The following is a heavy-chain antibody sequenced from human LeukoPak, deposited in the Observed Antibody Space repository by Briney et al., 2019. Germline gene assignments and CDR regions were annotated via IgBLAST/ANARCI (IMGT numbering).Heavy chain of an antibody. CDR2: INSDGGST. CDR1: GFTFSSYW. Sequence: GGSLRLSCAASGFTFSSYWMHWVRQAPGKGLVWVSRINSDGGSTSYADSVKGRFTISRDNAKNTLYLQMNSLRAEDTAVYYCAREGYSSGYIDYWGQGTLVTVSS. D-gene: IGHD3-22*01. V-gene: IGHV3-74*01. J-gene: IGHJ4*02. CDR3: AREGYSSGYIDY.